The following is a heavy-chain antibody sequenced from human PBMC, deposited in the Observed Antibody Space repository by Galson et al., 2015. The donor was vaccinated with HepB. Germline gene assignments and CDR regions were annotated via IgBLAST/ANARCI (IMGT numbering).Heavy chain of an antibody. V-gene: IGHV1-18*01. CDR2: ISAYNGNT. CDR1: GYTFTSYG. J-gene: IGHJ5*02. Sequence: SVKVSCKASGYTFTSYGISWVRQAPGQGLEWMGWISAYNGNTNYAQKLQGRVTMTTDTSTSTAYMGLRSLRSDDTAVYYCAREASIYDFWSGYYEGWFDPWGQGTLVTVSS. CDR3: AREASIYDFWSGYYEGWFDP. D-gene: IGHD3-3*01.